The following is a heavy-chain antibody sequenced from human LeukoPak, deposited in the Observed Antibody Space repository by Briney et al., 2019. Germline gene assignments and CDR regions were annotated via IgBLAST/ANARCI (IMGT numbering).Heavy chain of an antibody. CDR2: ITGSGDST. V-gene: IGHV3-23*01. CDR1: GFTFSSYA. D-gene: IGHD3-10*01. Sequence: TGGSLRLSCAASGFTFSSYAMSWVRQAPGKGLEWVSFITGSGDSTYYADSVKGRFIISRDNSKNTPYLQMSSLRAEDTAIYYCANDRFYYGSGYYFDYCGQGTLVTVSS. J-gene: IGHJ4*02. CDR3: ANDRFYYGSGYYFDY.